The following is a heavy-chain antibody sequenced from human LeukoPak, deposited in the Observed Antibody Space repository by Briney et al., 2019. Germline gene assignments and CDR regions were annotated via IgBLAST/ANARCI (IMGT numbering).Heavy chain of an antibody. J-gene: IGHJ4*02. V-gene: IGHV3-30*04. CDR1: GFTFSSYA. D-gene: IGHD3-10*01. CDR2: ISYDGSNK. CDR3: ARGAPTRYIGQRLLWFGESGY. Sequence: GGSLRLSCAASGFTFSSYAMHWVRQAPGKGLEWVAVISYDGSNKYYADSVKGRFTISRDNSKNTLYLQMNSLGAEDTAVYYCARGAPTRYIGQRLLWFGESGYWGQGTLVTVSS.